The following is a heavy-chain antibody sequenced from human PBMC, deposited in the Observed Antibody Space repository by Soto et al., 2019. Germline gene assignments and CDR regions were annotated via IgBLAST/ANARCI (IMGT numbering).Heavy chain of an antibody. V-gene: IGHV4-61*08. D-gene: IGHD4-4*01. CDR2: VYYSGST. J-gene: IGHJ5*02. CDR1: GGSIDSGDYY. Sequence: PSETLSLTWTVSGGSIDSGDYYWSWIRQPPGKGLEWIGYVYYSGSTNYNPFLKSRVTLSLDQSKNQFSLKMNSVTAADTAVYYCASDVIAPRNYFDPWGQGTLVTVSS. CDR3: ASDVIAPRNYFDP.